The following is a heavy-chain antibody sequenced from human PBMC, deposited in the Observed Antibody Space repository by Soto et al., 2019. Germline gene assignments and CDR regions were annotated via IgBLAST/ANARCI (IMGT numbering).Heavy chain of an antibody. CDR1: GGSISSGDYY. D-gene: IGHD3-22*01. J-gene: IGHJ4*02. Sequence: SETLSLTCTVSGGSISSGDYYWSWIRQPPGKGLEWIGYIYYSGSTYYNPSLKSRVTISVDTSKNQFSLKLSSVTAADTAVYYCARSYHTYYYDSSGYYHFDYWGQGTLVTVSS. CDR2: IYYSGST. CDR3: ARSYHTYYYDSSGYYHFDY. V-gene: IGHV4-30-4*01.